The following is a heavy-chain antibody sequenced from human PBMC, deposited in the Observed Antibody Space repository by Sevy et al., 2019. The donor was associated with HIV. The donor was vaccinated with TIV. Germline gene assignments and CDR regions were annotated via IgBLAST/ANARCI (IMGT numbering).Heavy chain of an antibody. CDR3: GRGSRYFDL. D-gene: IGHD3-16*01. J-gene: IGHJ2*01. CDR1: GGSMNDYY. Sequence: SETLSLTCTVSGGSMNDYYWTWIRQTPGKRLEWIGYIFSKGSTNHHRSRDSRAIISVDMSRNQVFLTVNSVTAADTAVYFCGRGSRYFDLWGRGTLVTVSS. CDR2: IFSKGST. V-gene: IGHV4-59*01.